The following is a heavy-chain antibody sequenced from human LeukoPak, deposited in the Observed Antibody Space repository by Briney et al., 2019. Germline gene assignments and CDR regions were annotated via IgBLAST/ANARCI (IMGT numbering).Heavy chain of an antibody. V-gene: IGHV3-11*01. Sequence: GRFTMSRDNARNSLYLQLGSLRAEDTAVYYCARLKGRTSVFDYWGQGTLVTV. CDR3: ARLKGRTSVFDY. D-gene: IGHD3-16*01. J-gene: IGHJ4*02.